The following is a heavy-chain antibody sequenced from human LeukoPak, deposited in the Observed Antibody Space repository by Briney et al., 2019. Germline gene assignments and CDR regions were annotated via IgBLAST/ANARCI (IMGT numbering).Heavy chain of an antibody. CDR1: GFTFSNYG. D-gene: IGHD5-24*01. Sequence: GGSLRLSCAASGFTFSNYGMHWVRQAPGKGLEWVAFIRYDGNNKFYGDSVKGRFTISGDNSKNTLYLQMNSLRAEDTAVYYCGRADVEMVPRKLTPPFDSWGQGTLVTVSS. CDR3: GRADVEMVPRKLTPPFDS. CDR2: IRYDGNNK. J-gene: IGHJ4*02. V-gene: IGHV3-30*02.